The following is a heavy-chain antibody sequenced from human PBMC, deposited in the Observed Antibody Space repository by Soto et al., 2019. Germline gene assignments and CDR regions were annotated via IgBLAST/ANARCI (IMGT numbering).Heavy chain of an antibody. CDR1: GFTFSSYW. V-gene: IGHV3-7*01. Sequence: PGGSLRLSCAASGFTFSSYWMSWVRQAPGKGLEWVANIKPDGSEKYYVDSVRGRFTISRDNVENSLNLQMNSLRAEDAALYYCARDEARPLGYWSQGTLVTVSS. J-gene: IGHJ4*02. CDR2: IKPDGSEK. D-gene: IGHD6-6*01. CDR3: ARDEARPLGY.